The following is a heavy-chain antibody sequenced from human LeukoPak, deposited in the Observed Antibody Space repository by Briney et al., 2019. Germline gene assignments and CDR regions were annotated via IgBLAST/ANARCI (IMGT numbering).Heavy chain of an antibody. Sequence: ASVKVSCKASGYTFTTYYMHWVRQAPGQGLEWMGIIDPSGGSATYAQEFQGRVTMTRDTSTRTFYMELNSLRSEDTAIYYCARRVYCSSASCYHYYYYMDVWGKGTTVTVSS. CDR3: ARRVYCSSASCYHYYYYMDV. D-gene: IGHD2-2*01. CDR1: GYTFTTYY. V-gene: IGHV1-46*03. CDR2: IDPSGGSA. J-gene: IGHJ6*03.